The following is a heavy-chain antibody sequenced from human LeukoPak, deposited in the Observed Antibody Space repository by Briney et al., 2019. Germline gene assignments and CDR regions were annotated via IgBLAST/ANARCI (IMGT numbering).Heavy chain of an antibody. CDR2: IIPILGIA. CDR1: GGTFSSYA. D-gene: IGHD4-23*01. CDR3: ARGFGGNPFPFDY. J-gene: IGHJ4*02. Sequence: ASVKVSCKASGGTFSSYAISWVRQAPGQGLEWMGRIIPILGIANYAQKLQGRVTITADKSTSTAYMELSSLRSEDTAVYYCARGFGGNPFPFDYWGQGTPVTVSS. V-gene: IGHV1-69*04.